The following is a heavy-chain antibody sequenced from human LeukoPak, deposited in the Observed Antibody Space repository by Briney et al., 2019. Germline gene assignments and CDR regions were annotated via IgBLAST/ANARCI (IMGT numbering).Heavy chain of an antibody. D-gene: IGHD3-16*02. CDR1: GYTFTGYY. V-gene: IGHV1-2*02. CDR3: ASSMITFGGVVVLNY. J-gene: IGHJ4*02. Sequence: GASVKVSCKASGYTFTGYYMHWVRQAPGQGLEWMGWINPNSGGTNYAQKFQGRVTMTRDTSISTAYMELSRLRSDDTAVYYCASSMITFGGVVVLNYWGQGTLVTVSS. CDR2: INPNSGGT.